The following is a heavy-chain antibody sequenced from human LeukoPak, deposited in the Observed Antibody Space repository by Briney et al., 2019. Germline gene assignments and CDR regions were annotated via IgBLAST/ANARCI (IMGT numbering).Heavy chain of an antibody. V-gene: IGHV3-21*01. Sequence: GGSLRLSCAASGFTFSSYSMNWVRQAPGKGLEWVSSISSSSSYIYYADSVKGRFTISRDNAKNSLYLQMNSLRAEDTAVYYCAREKYSGIYYGASKYFDYWGQGTLVTVSS. CDR3: AREKYSGIYYGASKYFDY. CDR1: GFTFSSYS. D-gene: IGHD1-26*01. CDR2: ISSSSSYI. J-gene: IGHJ4*02.